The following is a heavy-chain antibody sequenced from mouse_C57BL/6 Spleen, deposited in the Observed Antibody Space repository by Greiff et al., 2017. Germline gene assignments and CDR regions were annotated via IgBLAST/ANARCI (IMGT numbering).Heavy chain of an antibody. V-gene: IGHV1-15*01. D-gene: IGHD3-3*01. CDR2: IDPETGGT. CDR1: GYTFTDYE. CDR3: TRWGQLGGYFDY. J-gene: IGHJ2*01. Sequence: QVQLKESGAELVRPGASVTLSCKASGYTFTDYEMHWVKQTPVHGLEWIGAIDPETGGTAYNQKFKGKAILTADKSSSTAYMELRSLTSEDSAVYYCTRWGQLGGYFDYWGQGTTLTVSS.